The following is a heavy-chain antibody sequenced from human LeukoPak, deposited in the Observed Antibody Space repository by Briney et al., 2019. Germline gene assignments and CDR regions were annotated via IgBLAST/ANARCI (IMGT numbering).Heavy chain of an antibody. D-gene: IGHD4-23*01. V-gene: IGHV4-31*03. Sequence: SETLSLTCTVSGGSISSGGYYWSWIRQHPGKGLEGIGYIYYSGSTYYNPSLKSRVTISVDTSKNQFSLKLSSVTAAGTAVYYCARVPDYGGNTDAFDIWGQGTMVTVSS. J-gene: IGHJ3*02. CDR1: GGSISSGGYY. CDR2: IYYSGST. CDR3: ARVPDYGGNTDAFDI.